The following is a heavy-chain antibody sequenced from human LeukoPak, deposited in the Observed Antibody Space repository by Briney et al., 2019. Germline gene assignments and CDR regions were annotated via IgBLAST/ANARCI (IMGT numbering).Heavy chain of an antibody. CDR1: GGTFTSYA. CDR2: IIPIFGNA. CDR3: ARGDSLSDYTHIDY. D-gene: IGHD1-26*01. Sequence: SVKVSCKASGGTFTSYAISWVRQAPGQGLEWMGGIIPIFGNANYAQKFQGRVTITTDESTSTAYMELSSLRSEDTAVYYCARGDSLSDYTHIDYWSQGTLVTASS. J-gene: IGHJ4*02. V-gene: IGHV1-69*05.